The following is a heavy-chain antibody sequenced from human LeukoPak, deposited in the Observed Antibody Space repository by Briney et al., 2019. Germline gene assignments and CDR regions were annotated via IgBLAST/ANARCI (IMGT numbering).Heavy chain of an antibody. D-gene: IGHD6-13*01. V-gene: IGHV4-4*07. J-gene: IGHJ4*02. CDR3: ARGPKQQLVRRPIFFDY. CDR2: IYTSGST. Sequence: SETLSLTCTVSGGSISSYYWSWIRQPAGKGLEWIGRIYTSGSTNYNPSLKSRVTMSVDTSKNQFSLKLSSVTAADTAVYYCARGPKQQLVRRPIFFDYWGQGTLVTVSS. CDR1: GGSISSYY.